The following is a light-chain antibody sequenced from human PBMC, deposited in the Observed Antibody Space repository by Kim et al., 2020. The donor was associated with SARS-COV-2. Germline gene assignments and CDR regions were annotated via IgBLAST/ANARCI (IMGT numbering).Light chain of an antibody. CDR1: SLRSYY. J-gene: IGLJ2*01. V-gene: IGLV3-19*01. CDR3: NSRDSNDNVV. CDR2: GKN. Sequence: VALGQTVRITCQGDSLRSYYATWYQQKPGQAPIVVIYGKNNRPSGIPDRFSGSSSGNTASLTITGTQGGDEADYYCNSRDSNDNVVFGGGTQLTVL.